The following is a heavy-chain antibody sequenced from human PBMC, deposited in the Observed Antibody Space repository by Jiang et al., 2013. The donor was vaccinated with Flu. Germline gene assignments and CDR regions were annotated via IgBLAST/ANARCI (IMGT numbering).Heavy chain of an antibody. Sequence: QLLESGGGLVQPGGSLRLSCVASGFTFNTFAMSWVRQAPGKGLEWVAGISSGGGTTYYADSVKGRFTISRDDSNNTLYLQMNSLRAEDTAVYYCTKSRSGVIPAAINYWGRGTLVTVSS. CDR1: GFTFNTFA. J-gene: IGHJ4*02. CDR2: ISSGGGTT. V-gene: IGHV3-23*01. D-gene: IGHD2-2*01. CDR3: TKSRSGVIPAAINY.